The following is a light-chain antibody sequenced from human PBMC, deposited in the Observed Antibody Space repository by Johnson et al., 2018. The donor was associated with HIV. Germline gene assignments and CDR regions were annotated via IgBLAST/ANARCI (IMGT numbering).Light chain of an antibody. CDR2: DNN. CDR3: GTWDSGLSAGGV. J-gene: IGLJ1*01. Sequence: QLVLTQPPSVSAAPGQKVTISCSGSSSNIGNNYVSWYQQLPGTAPKLLIYDNNKRPSGIPDRLSGSKSGTSATLGITGLQTGDEADYYCGTWDSGLSAGGVFGSGTKVTVL. V-gene: IGLV1-51*01. CDR1: SSNIGNNY.